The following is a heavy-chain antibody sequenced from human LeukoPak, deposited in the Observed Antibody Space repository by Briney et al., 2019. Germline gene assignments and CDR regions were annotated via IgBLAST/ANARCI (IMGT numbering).Heavy chain of an antibody. CDR2: INPNSGGT. CDR3: ARDRKTRYPGYSSSWPSDNWFDP. CDR1: GYTFTGYY. J-gene: IGHJ5*02. Sequence: ASVKVSRKASGYTFTGYYMHWVRQAPRQGLEWMGWINPNSGGTNYAQKFQGRVTMTRDTSISTAYMELSRLRSDDTAVYYCARDRKTRYPGYSSSWPSDNWFDPWGQGTLVTVSS. D-gene: IGHD6-13*01. V-gene: IGHV1-2*02.